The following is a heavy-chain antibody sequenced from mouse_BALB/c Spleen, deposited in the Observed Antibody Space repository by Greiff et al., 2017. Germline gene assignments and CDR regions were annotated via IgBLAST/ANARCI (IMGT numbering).Heavy chain of an antibody. J-gene: IGHJ3*01. V-gene: IGHV1-77*01. CDR1: GYTFTDYV. Sequence: VKLMESGPELVKPGASVKMSCKASGYTFTDYVISWVKQRTGQGLEWIGEIYPGSGSTYYNEKFKGKATLTADKSSNTAYMQLSSLTSEDSAVYFCAKGADYEVSYWGQGTLVTVSA. CDR2: IYPGSGST. CDR3: AKGADYEVSY. D-gene: IGHD2-4*01.